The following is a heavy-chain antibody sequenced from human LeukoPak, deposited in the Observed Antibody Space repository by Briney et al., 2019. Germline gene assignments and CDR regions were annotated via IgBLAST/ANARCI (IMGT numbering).Heavy chain of an antibody. CDR1: EFTFSSYW. V-gene: IGHV3-74*01. CDR3: AKDPVGATEDY. CDR2: ISGDGRST. Sequence: GGSLRLSCAASEFTFSSYWMHWVRQAPGKGLVWVSRISGDGRSTSYADSVKGRFTISRDNAKNTMYLQMNSLRAEDTAVYYCAKDPVGATEDYWGQGTLVTVSS. D-gene: IGHD1-26*01. J-gene: IGHJ4*02.